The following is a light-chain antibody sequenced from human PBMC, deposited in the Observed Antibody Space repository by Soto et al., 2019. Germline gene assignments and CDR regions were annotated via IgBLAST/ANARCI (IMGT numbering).Light chain of an antibody. Sequence: QSVLTQPISASGTPGQWVPISCSGSRSNIGRNPVHWYQHVPGTAPKLIIYGSYQRPSGVPDRFSGSQSGTSASLSISGLQSEDEAYYYCSTWDDSLTEGVFGGGTKLTVL. CDR3: STWDDSLTEGV. CDR1: RSNIGRNP. CDR2: GSY. J-gene: IGLJ3*02. V-gene: IGLV1-44*01.